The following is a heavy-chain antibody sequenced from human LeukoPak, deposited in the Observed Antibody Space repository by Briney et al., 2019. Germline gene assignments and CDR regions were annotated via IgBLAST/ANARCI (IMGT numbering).Heavy chain of an antibody. Sequence: GGSLRLSCPASGFTFSTYSIDWVRQAPGKGLEWISYISSSNSTIDFADSVKGRFTISRDNARNSVYLQMNSLRAEDTAVYYCARVHTSSYAADLWGQGTLVTVSS. CDR1: GFTFSTYS. J-gene: IGHJ5*02. CDR3: ARVHTSSYAADL. CDR2: ISSSNSTI. D-gene: IGHD3-22*01. V-gene: IGHV3-48*04.